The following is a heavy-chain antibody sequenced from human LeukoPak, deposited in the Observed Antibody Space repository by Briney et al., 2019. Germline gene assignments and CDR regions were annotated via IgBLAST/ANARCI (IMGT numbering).Heavy chain of an antibody. D-gene: IGHD3-9*01. V-gene: IGHV3-74*01. CDR3: ARERDFDWSGGRFDP. CDR2: IHSDGSST. CDR1: GFTFSSYW. Sequence: GGSLRLSCAASGFTFSSYWMHWVRQAPGKGLLWVSLIHSDGSSTSYADSVKGRFTISRDNAKNTLYLQMNSLGVKDTAMYYCARERDFDWSGGRFDPWGQGTLVTVSS. J-gene: IGHJ5*02.